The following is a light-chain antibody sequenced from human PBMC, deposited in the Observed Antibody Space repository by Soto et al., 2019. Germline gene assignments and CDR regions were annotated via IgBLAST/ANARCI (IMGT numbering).Light chain of an antibody. V-gene: IGKV3-11*01. J-gene: IGKJ4*01. Sequence: IGLTQSPATLSLSPGERATLSCRASQSVSSYLAWYQQKPGQAPRLLIYDASNRATGIPARFSGSGSGTDFTLTSSSLEPEDFAVYYCQQRSNWLTFGGGTKVEIK. CDR1: QSVSSY. CDR2: DAS. CDR3: QQRSNWLT.